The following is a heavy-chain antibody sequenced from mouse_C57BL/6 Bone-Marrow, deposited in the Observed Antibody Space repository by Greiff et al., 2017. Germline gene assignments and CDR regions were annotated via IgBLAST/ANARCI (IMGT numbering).Heavy chain of an antibody. Sequence: EVQLVESGPGLVKPSQSLSLTCSVTGYSITSGYYWNWIRQFPGNKLEWMGYISYDGSNNYNPSLKNRISITRDTSKNQFFLKLNSVTTEDTATYYCARERDFYYYCVWGTGTTVTVSS. J-gene: IGHJ1*03. CDR3: ARERDFYYYCV. CDR2: ISYDGSN. CDR1: GYSITSGYY. D-gene: IGHD1-1*02. V-gene: IGHV3-6*01.